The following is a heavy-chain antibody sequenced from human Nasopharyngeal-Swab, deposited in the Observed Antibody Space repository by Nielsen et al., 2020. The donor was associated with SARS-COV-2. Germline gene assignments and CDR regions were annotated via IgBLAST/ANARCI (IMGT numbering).Heavy chain of an antibody. D-gene: IGHD6-6*01. CDR3: ARPLVAARPLSAHKSMDV. CDR2: INHSGST. V-gene: IGHV4-34*01. CDR1: GGSFSGYY. J-gene: IGHJ6*03. Sequence: SDTLSLTCAVYGGSFSGYYWSWIRQPPGQGLESIGEINHSGSTNYNPSLKSRVTIAVDTSMNQFSLKLSSVTAADTAVYYCARPLVAARPLSAHKSMDVWGIGTTVTVFS.